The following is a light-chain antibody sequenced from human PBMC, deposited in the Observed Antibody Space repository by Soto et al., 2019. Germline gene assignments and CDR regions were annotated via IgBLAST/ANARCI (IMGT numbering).Light chain of an antibody. J-gene: IGKJ1*01. CDR1: QSVSTN. CDR3: QQYGSSGT. V-gene: IGKV3-20*01. CDR2: GAS. Sequence: EIVMTQSPATLSVPPGERATLSCRASQSVSTNFAWYQQKPGQAPRLLIYGASSRATGIPDRFSGSGSGTDFTLTISRLEPEDFAVYYCQQYGSSGTFGQGTKVDI.